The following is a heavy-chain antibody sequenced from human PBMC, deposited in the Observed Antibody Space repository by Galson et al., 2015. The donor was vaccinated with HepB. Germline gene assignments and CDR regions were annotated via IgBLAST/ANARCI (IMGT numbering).Heavy chain of an antibody. CDR2: IIPIFGTA. Sequence: SVKVSCKASGGTFSSYAISWVRQAPGQGLEWMGGIIPIFGTANYAQKFQGRVTITADESTSTAYMELSSLRSEDTAVYYCASRLDQPIPNDYWGQGTLVTVSS. J-gene: IGHJ4*02. CDR3: ASRLDQPIPNDY. D-gene: IGHD2-2*01. CDR1: GGTFSSYA. V-gene: IGHV1-69*13.